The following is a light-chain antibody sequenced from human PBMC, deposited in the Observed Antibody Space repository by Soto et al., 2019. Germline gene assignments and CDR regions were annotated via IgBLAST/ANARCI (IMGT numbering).Light chain of an antibody. CDR2: GGT. CDR3: CSYAGRVXPYV. Sequence: QSALTQPASVSGSPGQSITISCTGSSSDVGSDNLVSWYQHHPGKDPKLVIYGGTNRPSGISNRFSGSKSGNTASLTISGLQAEDEADYHCCSYAGRVXPYVLGTGTKVXV. V-gene: IGLV2-23*01. CDR1: SSDVGSDNL. J-gene: IGLJ1*01.